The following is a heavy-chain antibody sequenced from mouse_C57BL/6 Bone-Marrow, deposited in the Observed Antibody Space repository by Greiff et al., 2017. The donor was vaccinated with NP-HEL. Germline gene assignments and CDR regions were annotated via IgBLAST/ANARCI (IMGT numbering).Heavy chain of an antibody. D-gene: IGHD1-1*01. J-gene: IGHJ3*01. Sequence: EVQWVESGGGLVKPGGSLKLSCAASGFTFSDYGMHWVRQAPEKGLEWVAYISSGSSTIYYADTVKGRFTISRDNAKNTLFLQMTSLRSEDTAMYYCARIYYYGSTPYWGQGTLVTVSA. CDR2: ISSGSSTI. CDR1: GFTFSDYG. V-gene: IGHV5-17*01. CDR3: ARIYYYGSTPY.